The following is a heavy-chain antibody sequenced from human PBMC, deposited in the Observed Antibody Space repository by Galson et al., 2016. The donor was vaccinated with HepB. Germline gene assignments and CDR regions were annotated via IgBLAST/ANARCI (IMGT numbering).Heavy chain of an antibody. Sequence: SVKVSCKASGRTFNSYAISWVRQAPGQGLEWMGVIIPLLGTVNHPQKFQGRVTITADNSTTTVYMDLSSLGSDDTAVYYCARVTPWFGRGIYNYYGMDVWGQGTTVTVSS. CDR3: ARVTPWFGRGIYNYYGMDV. CDR2: IIPLLGTV. V-gene: IGHV1-69*06. D-gene: IGHD3-10*01. J-gene: IGHJ6*02. CDR1: GRTFNSYA.